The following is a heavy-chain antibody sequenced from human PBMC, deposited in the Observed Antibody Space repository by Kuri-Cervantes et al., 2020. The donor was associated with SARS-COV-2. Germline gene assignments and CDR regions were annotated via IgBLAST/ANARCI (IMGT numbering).Heavy chain of an antibody. CDR1: GXSXTDYS. D-gene: IGHD3-22*01. V-gene: IGHV1-2*04. J-gene: IGHJ3*02. CDR2: INPNTGGT. CDR3: ARXXSFRRLVVXXQGGAFDI. Sequence: ASVKVSCKASGXSXTDYSIHWVRQAPGQGLEWMXRINPNTGGTMYAQRFQGWVTMTRDTSISTVYTELSRLRSDDTAVYYCARXXSFRRLVVXXQGGAFDIWGQGTMVTVSS.